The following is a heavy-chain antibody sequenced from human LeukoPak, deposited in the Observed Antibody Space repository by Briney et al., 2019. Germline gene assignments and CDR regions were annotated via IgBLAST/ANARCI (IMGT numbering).Heavy chain of an antibody. J-gene: IGHJ4*02. CDR2: ITSSGDSV. Sequence: PGGSLRLSCAASGLTFSDHYMTWIRQAPGQGPEWVSYITSSGDSVSYADSVKGRFTISRDNAKNSLYLQMNSLRAEDTAVYYCGRGHWGLDYWGQGTLVTVSS. D-gene: IGHD7-27*01. V-gene: IGHV3-11*01. CDR1: GLTFSDHY. CDR3: GRGHWGLDY.